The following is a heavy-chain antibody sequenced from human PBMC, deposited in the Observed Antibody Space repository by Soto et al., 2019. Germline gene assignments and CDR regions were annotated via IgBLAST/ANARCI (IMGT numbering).Heavy chain of an antibody. J-gene: IGHJ3*02. D-gene: IGHD1-26*01. CDR1: GFTFSSYS. V-gene: IGHV3-48*02. CDR3: ARGLGFAFDI. CDR2: ISSGGITI. Sequence: EVQLVESGGGLVQPGGSLRLSCAASGFTFSSYSMNWVRQAPGKGLEWVSYISSGGITIYYTDSVKGRFTISRDNAKNSLYLQMNSLRDEDTAVYYCARGLGFAFDIWGQGTMVTGSS.